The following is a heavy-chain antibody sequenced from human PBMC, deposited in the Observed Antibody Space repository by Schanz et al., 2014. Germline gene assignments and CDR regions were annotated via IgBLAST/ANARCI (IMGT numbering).Heavy chain of an antibody. CDR3: ASSGAGYSSSWDFDY. D-gene: IGHD6-13*01. Sequence: QAQLMQSGPELKRPGASVKVSCKASGYTFTSYGISWVRQAPGQGLEWMGIINPIGGSTTYAQKFRGAVTLTTDTSTDTAYLELTSLRSEDTAVYYCASSGAGYSSSWDFDYWGQGTLVTVSS. CDR2: INPIGGST. J-gene: IGHJ4*02. CDR1: GYTFTSYG. V-gene: IGHV1-46*01.